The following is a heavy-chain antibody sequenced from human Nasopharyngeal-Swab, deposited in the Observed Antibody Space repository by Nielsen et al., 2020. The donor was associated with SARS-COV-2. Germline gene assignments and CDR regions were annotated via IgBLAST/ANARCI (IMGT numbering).Heavy chain of an antibody. CDR3: AREDYDILTGPDAFDI. D-gene: IGHD3-9*01. CDR1: GYTFTSYA. CDR2: INTNTGNP. J-gene: IGHJ3*02. Sequence: ASVKVSCKASGYTFTSYAMNWVRQAPGQGLEWMGWINTNTGNPTYAQSFTGRFVFSLDTSVSTAYLQISSLKAEDTAVYYCAREDYDILTGPDAFDIWGQGTMVTVSS. V-gene: IGHV7-4-1*02.